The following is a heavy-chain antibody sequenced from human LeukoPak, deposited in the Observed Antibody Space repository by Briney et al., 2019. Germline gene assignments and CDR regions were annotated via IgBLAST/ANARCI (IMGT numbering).Heavy chain of an antibody. D-gene: IGHD2-2*01. CDR3: ARDRYCSSTSCLLLGDAFDI. J-gene: IGHJ3*02. CDR1: GYTFTSYY. Sequence: GASVKVSCKASGYTFTSYYMHWVRQAPGQGLEWMGIINPSGGSTSYAQKFQGRVTMTRDTSTSTVYMELRSLRSDDTALYYCARDRYCSSTSCLLLGDAFDIWGQGTMVTVSS. V-gene: IGHV1-46*01. CDR2: INPSGGST.